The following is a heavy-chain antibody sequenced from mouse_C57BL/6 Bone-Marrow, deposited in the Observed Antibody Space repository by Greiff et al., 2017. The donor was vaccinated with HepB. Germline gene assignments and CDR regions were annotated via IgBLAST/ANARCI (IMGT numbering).Heavy chain of an antibody. CDR2: IWSGGST. Sequence: VQLKESGPGLVQPSQSLSITCTVSGFSLTSYGVHWVRQSPGKGLEWLGVIWSGGSTDYNAAFISRLSISKDNSKSQVFFKMNSLQADDTAIYYCARAYYSKGGFAYWGQGTLVTVSA. CDR1: GFSLTSYG. D-gene: IGHD2-5*01. CDR3: ARAYYSKGGFAY. J-gene: IGHJ3*01. V-gene: IGHV2-2*01.